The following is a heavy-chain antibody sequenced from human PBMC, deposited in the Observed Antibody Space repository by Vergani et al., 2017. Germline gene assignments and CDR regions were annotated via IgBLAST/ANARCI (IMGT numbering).Heavy chain of an antibody. Sequence: EVQLVESGGGLVQPGGSLRLSCAASGFTLSDHVMDWVRQGPGKGLEWVGRSRNKARSYTTEYSASVKGRFTISRDDSRNSLYLQMNSLRADDTAVYYCARDQGSKWSLGNNWFGPWGQGTLVTVSS. CDR2: SRNKARSYTT. J-gene: IGHJ5*02. CDR1: GFTLSDHV. V-gene: IGHV3-72*01. D-gene: IGHD1-26*01. CDR3: ARDQGSKWSLGNNWFGP.